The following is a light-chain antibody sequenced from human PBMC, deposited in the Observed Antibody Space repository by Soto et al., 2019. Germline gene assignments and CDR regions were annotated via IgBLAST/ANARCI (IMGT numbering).Light chain of an antibody. CDR1: QSIDIY. CDR3: QQRTFWLS. Sequence: TVLTQSPATLSLSPGERATLSCRASQSIDIYLAWYQLRPGQAPRLLIYDASNRPPGIPARFSVSGSVTDFTLTIRSLESEAFAIYYCQQRTFWLSVGGGTKVEIK. J-gene: IGKJ4*01. V-gene: IGKV3-11*01. CDR2: DAS.